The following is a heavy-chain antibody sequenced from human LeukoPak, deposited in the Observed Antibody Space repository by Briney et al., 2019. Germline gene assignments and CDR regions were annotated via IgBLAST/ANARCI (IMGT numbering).Heavy chain of an antibody. V-gene: IGHV4-30-4*08. CDR1: GDSISSRDYY. D-gene: IGHD3-10*01. Sequence: QTLSLTCSVSGDSISSRDYYWSWIRQPPGKGLEWIGYIYYSGSTSYDPSLKSRVTISVDTSKNQFSLRLSSVTAADTAVYYCARTATYYNNYYFDYWGQGTLVTVSS. CDR2: IYYSGST. CDR3: ARTATYYNNYYFDY. J-gene: IGHJ4*02.